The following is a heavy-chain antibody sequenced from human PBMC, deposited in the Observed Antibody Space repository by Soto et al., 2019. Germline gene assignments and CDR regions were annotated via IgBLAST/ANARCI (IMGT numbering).Heavy chain of an antibody. CDR2: IIPILAIA. D-gene: IGHD5-12*01. V-gene: IGHV1-69*08. CDR1: GGTFSSYT. J-gene: IGHJ3*02. CDR3: ARDHGYAYAFEI. Sequence: QVQLVQSGAEVKKPGSSVNVSCKASGGTFSSYTINWVRQAPGQGLEWMGRIIPILAIANYAQKFQGRVTITADKSTSTAYMELSSLRSEDTAVYYCARDHGYAYAFEIWGQGTMVTVSS.